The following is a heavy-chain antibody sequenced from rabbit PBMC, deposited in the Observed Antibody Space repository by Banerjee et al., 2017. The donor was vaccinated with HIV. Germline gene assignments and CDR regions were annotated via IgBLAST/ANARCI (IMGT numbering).Heavy chain of an antibody. CDR3: ARDGASGYNFNL. J-gene: IGHJ4*01. D-gene: IGHD1-1*01. CDR1: GIDFNSYYY. V-gene: IGHV1S40*01. Sequence: GDLVKPEGSLTLTCKASGIDFNSYYYMCWVRQAPGKGLEWIACIYTSSGSTYYASWAKGRFTISKTSSTTVTLEMTSLTAADTATYFCARDGASGYNFNLWGQGTLVTVS. CDR2: IYTSSGST.